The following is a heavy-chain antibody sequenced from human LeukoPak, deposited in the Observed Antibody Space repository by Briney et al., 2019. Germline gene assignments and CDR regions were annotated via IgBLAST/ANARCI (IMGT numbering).Heavy chain of an antibody. CDR1: GGSISSYY. J-gene: IGHJ4*02. Sequence: KPSETLSLTCTVSGGSISSYYWSWIRQPPGKGLEWIGYIYYSGTTDYNPSLKSRVTIPVDTSNNQFSLKVSSVTAADTAVYYCARSSGAYRSFDYWGQGTLVPVSS. CDR2: IYYSGTT. D-gene: IGHD1-26*01. V-gene: IGHV4-59*01. CDR3: ARSSGAYRSFDY.